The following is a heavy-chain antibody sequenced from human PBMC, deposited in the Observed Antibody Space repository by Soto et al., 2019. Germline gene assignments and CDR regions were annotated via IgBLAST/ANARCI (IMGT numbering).Heavy chain of an antibody. V-gene: IGHV3-48*01. J-gene: IGHJ4*02. CDR3: ASGYKRGGYDHSYYFDY. Sequence: GGSLRLSCAASGFTFSSYSMNWVRQAPGKGLEWVSYISSSSSTIYYADSVKGRFTISRDNAKNSLYLQMNSLRAEDTAVYYCASGYKRGGYDHSYYFDYWGQGTLVTVSS. CDR1: GFTFSSYS. D-gene: IGHD5-12*01. CDR2: ISSSSSTI.